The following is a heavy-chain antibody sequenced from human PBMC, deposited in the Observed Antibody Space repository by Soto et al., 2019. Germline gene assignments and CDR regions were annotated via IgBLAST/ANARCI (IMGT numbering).Heavy chain of an antibody. CDR1: GFTFSSYG. D-gene: IGHD6-19*01. CDR2: ISYDGSNK. V-gene: IGHV3-30*18. CDR3: AKDEGIAVAGSYYGMDV. J-gene: IGHJ6*02. Sequence: QVQLVESGGGVVQPGRSLRLSCAASGFTFSSYGMHWVRQAPGKGLEWVAVISYDGSNKYYADSVKGRFTISRDNSKNTLYLQMNSLRAEDTAVYYWAKDEGIAVAGSYYGMDVWGQGTTVTVSS.